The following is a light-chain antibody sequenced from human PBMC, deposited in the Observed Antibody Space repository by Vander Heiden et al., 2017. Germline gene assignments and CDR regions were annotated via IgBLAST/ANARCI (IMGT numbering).Light chain of an antibody. CDR3: QKYNSYPWT. CDR2: KAS. Sequence: QMMQSPSTLSAPVGDRVTITCRARQSIGFWLAWYQQKPGKAPNLLIYKASSLQSGVPSRFSGKGSGTEFTLTISSLQPDDFATYYCQKYNSYPWTFGQGTKLEIK. V-gene: IGKV1-5*03. CDR1: QSIGFW. J-gene: IGKJ1*01.